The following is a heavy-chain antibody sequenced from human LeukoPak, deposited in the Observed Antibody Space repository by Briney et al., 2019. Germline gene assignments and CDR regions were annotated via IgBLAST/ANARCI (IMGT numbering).Heavy chain of an antibody. Sequence: PSETLSLTCAVYGGSFSGYYWSWIRQPLGKGLEGMGEINHSGSTNYNPSRKSRVTISVDTSKNQFSLKLSSVTAADTAVYYCARIPYDFWCGYYPNAIDYWGQGTLVTVSS. CDR1: GGSFSGYY. V-gene: IGHV4-34*01. J-gene: IGHJ4*02. CDR2: INHSGST. CDR3: ARIPYDFWCGYYPNAIDY. D-gene: IGHD3-3*01.